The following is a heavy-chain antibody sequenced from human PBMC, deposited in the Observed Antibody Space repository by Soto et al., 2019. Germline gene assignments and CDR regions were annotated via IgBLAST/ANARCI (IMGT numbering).Heavy chain of an antibody. J-gene: IGHJ4*02. V-gene: IGHV3-30*18. CDR3: AKQYSSGWYFDY. CDR1: GFTFSSYG. Sequence: ESGGGVVQPGRSLRLSCAASGFTFSSYGMHWVRQAPGKGLEWVAVISYDGSNKYYADSVKGRFTISRDNSKNTLYLQMNSLRAEDTAVYYCAKQYSSGWYFDYWGQGTLVTVSS. CDR2: ISYDGSNK. D-gene: IGHD6-19*01.